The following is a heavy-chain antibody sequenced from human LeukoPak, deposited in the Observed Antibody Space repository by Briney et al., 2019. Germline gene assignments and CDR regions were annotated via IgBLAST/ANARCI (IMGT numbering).Heavy chain of an antibody. V-gene: IGHV3-21*01. CDR1: GFTFSSYS. Sequence: GGSLRLSCAASGFTFSSYSMNWVRQAPGKGLEWVSSISSSSSYIYYADSVKGRFTISRDNAKSSLYLQMNSLRAEDTAVYYCVRDRVYRGSYPDAFDIWGQGTMVTVSS. J-gene: IGHJ3*02. CDR3: VRDRVYRGSYPDAFDI. CDR2: ISSSSSYI. D-gene: IGHD1-26*01.